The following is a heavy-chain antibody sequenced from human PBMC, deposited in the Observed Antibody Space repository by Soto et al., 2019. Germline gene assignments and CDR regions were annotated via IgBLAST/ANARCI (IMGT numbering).Heavy chain of an antibody. CDR1: GGSISGGPYY. CDR3: ARLRSGGSGWAFDS. Sequence: QVQLQESGPGQVKPSQTLALTCTVTGGSISGGPYYWSWIRQHPGKGLEWIGHIYYRGTTYYNRSLQSRIIISIDTSENRFSLNLSSVTAADTAVYYCARLRSGGSGWAFDSWGQGSLVTVSS. V-gene: IGHV4-31*03. CDR2: IYYRGTT. D-gene: IGHD2-15*01. J-gene: IGHJ4*02.